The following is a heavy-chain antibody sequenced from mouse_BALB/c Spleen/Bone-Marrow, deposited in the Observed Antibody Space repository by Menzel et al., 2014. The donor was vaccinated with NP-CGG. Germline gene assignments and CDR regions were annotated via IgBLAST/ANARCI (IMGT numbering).Heavy chain of an antibody. V-gene: IGHV14-3*02. J-gene: IGHJ2*01. D-gene: IGHD1-1*01. CDR2: IDPANGNT. CDR1: GFNIKDTY. CDR3: ARYSYGSRGYYFDY. Sequence: EVMLVESGAELVKPGASVKLSCTASGFNIKDTYMHWVKRRPEQGLEWIGRIDPANGNTKYDPKFQGKATITADTSSNTAYLQLSSLTSEDTAVYYCARYSYGSRGYYFDYWGQGTTLTVSS.